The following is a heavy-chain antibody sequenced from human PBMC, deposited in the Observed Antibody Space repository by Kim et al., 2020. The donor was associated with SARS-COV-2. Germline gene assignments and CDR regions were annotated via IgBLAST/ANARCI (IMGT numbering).Heavy chain of an antibody. CDR1: GGSISSYY. Sequence: SETLSLTCTVSGGSISSYYWSWIRQPPGKGLEWIGYIYYSGSTNYNPSLKSRVTISVDTSKNQFSLKLSSVTAADTAAYYCARDNIVVVPAAIRWFDPWGQGTLVTVSS. D-gene: IGHD2-2*01. CDR3: ARDNIVVVPAAIRWFDP. V-gene: IGHV4-59*01. J-gene: IGHJ5*02. CDR2: IYYSGST.